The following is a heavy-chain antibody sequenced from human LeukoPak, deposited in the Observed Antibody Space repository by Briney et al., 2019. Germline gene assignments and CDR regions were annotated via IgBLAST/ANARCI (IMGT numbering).Heavy chain of an antibody. CDR3: ARVGSWYLDWFDP. CDR1: GVSISRYY. D-gene: IGHD6-13*01. V-gene: IGHV4-59*01. J-gene: IGHJ5*02. CDR2: IYYSGST. Sequence: SETLSLTCTVSGVSISRYYWSWIRQPPGKGLEWIGYIYYSGSTNYNPSLKSRVTISVDTSTNQFSLKLTSVTAADTAVYYCARVGSWYLDWFDPWGQGTLVTVSS.